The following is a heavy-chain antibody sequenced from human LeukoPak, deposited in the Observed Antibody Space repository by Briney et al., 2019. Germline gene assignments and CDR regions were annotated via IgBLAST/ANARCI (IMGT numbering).Heavy chain of an antibody. CDR1: GGSISSSSYY. D-gene: IGHD1-1*01. J-gene: IGHJ3*02. Sequence: SETLSLTCTVSGGSISSSSYYWGWIRQPPGKGLEWIGSIYYSGSTYYNPSLKSRVTISVDTSKNQFSLKLSSVTAADTAVYYCARESNWNDPFDIWGQGTMVTVSS. CDR3: ARESNWNDPFDI. V-gene: IGHV4-39*07. CDR2: IYYSGST.